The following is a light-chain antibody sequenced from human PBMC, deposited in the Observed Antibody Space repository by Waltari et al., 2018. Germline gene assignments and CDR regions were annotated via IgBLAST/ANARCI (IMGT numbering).Light chain of an antibody. CDR1: SSNIGPGYY. CDR3: QSYDRDLNAVL. Sequence: QSVLTQPPSVSGAPGQSVTISCTGSSSNIGPGYYLHWYQQIPGSAPKVLIYRDDNRPSGVPGRFSGSKSGTSASLSVTGLHVEDEADYFCQSYDRDLNAVLFGGGTKLTVL. CDR2: RDD. J-gene: IGLJ2*01. V-gene: IGLV1-40*01.